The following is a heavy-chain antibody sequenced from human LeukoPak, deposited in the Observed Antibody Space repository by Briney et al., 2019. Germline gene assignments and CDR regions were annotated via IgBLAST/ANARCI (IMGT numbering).Heavy chain of an antibody. V-gene: IGHV4-38-2*02. CDR3: ARLETSSGSLSYFGY. CDR1: GDSISSGYC. J-gene: IGHJ4*02. CDR2: IYHSGST. D-gene: IGHD6-19*01. Sequence: SETLSLTCTVSGDSISSGYCWAWIRQPPGKGLEWIGYIYHSGSTNYNPSLKSRVTISVDTSKNQFSLKLSSVTAADTAVYYCARLETSSGSLSYFGYWGQGTLVTVSS.